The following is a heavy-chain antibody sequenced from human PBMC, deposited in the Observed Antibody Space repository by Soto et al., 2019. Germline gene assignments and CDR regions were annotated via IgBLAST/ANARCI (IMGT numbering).Heavy chain of an antibody. Sequence: QVQLQESGPGLVKPSETLSLTCTVSGAPITTTKWWAWVRLPPGKGLEWIGELSRGDERSSNPSLEGRFTMSLDKSHNHFALKLTSVTAADTAISYSATQTIPYTWGVWGRGTSVTVSS. J-gene: IGHJ6*02. V-gene: IGHV4-4*02. CDR2: LSRGDER. CDR3: ATQTIPYTWGV. D-gene: IGHD3-16*01. CDR1: GAPITTTKW.